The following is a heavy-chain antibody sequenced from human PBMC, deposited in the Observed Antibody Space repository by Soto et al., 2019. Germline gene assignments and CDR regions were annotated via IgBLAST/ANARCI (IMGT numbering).Heavy chain of an antibody. V-gene: IGHV1-69*01. CDR2: IIPISDTT. CDR1: GGTFSSYA. Sequence: QVQLVQSGAEVKKPGSSVKVSCKASGGTFSSYAISWVRQAPGPGLEWMVGIIPISDTTNYAQKFQGRVTITADEYTSRAYMELSSLRSEDTAVYYCARSQGSSTSLEIYYYYYYGMDVWGQGTTVTVSS. D-gene: IGHD2-2*01. CDR3: ARSQGSSTSLEIYYYYYYGMDV. J-gene: IGHJ6*02.